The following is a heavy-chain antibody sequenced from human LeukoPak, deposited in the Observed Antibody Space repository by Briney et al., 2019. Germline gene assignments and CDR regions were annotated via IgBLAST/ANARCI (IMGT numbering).Heavy chain of an antibody. CDR2: IYSGGGT. CDR3: ARDFGPFDY. Sequence: ETLSLTCAVYGGSFSGYYWSWIRQPPGKGLEWVSVIYSGGGTNYADSVKGRFTISRDNSMNTLFLQMNSLRAADTAVYYCARDFGPFDYWGQGTLVTVSS. V-gene: IGHV3-53*01. J-gene: IGHJ4*02. CDR1: GGSFSGYY. D-gene: IGHD3-16*01.